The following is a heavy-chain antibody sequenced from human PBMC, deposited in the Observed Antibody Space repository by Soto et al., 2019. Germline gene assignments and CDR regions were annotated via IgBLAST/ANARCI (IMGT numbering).Heavy chain of an antibody. D-gene: IGHD3-22*01. CDR3: VRRPSYYDSSGYSLNDAFDI. CDR2: IKQDGSEK. J-gene: IGHJ3*02. Sequence: EVQLVESGGGLVQPGGSLRLSCAASGFTFSSYWMRWVRQAPGKGLEWVANIKQDGSEKYYVDSVKGRFTISRDNAKNSLYLQMNSRSAEDTSVYYCVRRPSYYDSSGYSLNDAFDIWGQGKMVTVSS. CDR1: GFTFSSYW. V-gene: IGHV3-7*01.